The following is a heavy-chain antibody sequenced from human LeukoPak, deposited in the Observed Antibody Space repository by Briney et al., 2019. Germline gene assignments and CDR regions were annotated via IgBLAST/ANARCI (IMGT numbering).Heavy chain of an antibody. CDR3: ANGQSGSYYAFDI. Sequence: ASVKVSCKASGGTFSSYAISWVRQAPGKGLEWMGGFDPEDGETIYAQKFQGRVTMTEDTSTDTAYMELSSLRSEDTAVYYCANGQSGSYYAFDIWGQGTMVTVSS. CDR1: GGTFSSYA. CDR2: FDPEDGET. D-gene: IGHD1-26*01. V-gene: IGHV1-24*01. J-gene: IGHJ3*02.